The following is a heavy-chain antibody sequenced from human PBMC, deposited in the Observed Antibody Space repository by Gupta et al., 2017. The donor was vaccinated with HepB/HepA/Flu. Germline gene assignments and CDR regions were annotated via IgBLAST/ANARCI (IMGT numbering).Heavy chain of an antibody. CDR1: GFTFSTYG. D-gene: IGHD2-2*01. CDR2: IWYDGSNK. V-gene: IGHV3-33*01. J-gene: IGHJ6*03. Sequence: QVQLVESGGGVVQPGRSLRLSCAASGFTFSTYGMHWFRSAPGKGLEWVAVIWYDGSNKYYADSVKGRFTISRDNSKNTLYLQMNSLRAEDTAVYYCAREGSTSCYYCYYYYMDVWGKGTTVTVSS. CDR3: AREGSTSCYYCYYYYMDV.